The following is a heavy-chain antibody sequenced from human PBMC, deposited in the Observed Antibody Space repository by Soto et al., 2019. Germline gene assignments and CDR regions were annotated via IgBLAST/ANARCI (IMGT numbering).Heavy chain of an antibody. D-gene: IGHD3-10*02. V-gene: IGHV4-59*11. Sequence: SETLSLTWTVSGASISPHYWTWIRQPPEKGLKWIGYINYRGNTNYNPSLNNRASISVDTFKNQLFLKLSSVTAARTAVYYCPRNDVVFGWFGPWGQGVLVRVSS. J-gene: IGHJ5*02. CDR1: GASISPHY. CDR3: PRNDVVFGWFGP. CDR2: INYRGNT.